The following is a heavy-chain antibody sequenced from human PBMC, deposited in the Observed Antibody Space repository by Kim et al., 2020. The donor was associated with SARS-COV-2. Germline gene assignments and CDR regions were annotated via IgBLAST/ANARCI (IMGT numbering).Heavy chain of an antibody. V-gene: IGHV4-31*03. Sequence: SETLSLTCTVSGGSISSGGYYWSWIRQHPGKGLEWIGYIYYSGSTYYNPSLKSRVTISVDTSKNQFSLKLSSVTAADTAVYYCARALILITIFGVVGPFVYWGQGTLVTVSS. CDR2: IYYSGST. D-gene: IGHD3-3*01. CDR1: GGSISSGGYY. CDR3: ARALILITIFGVVGPFVY. J-gene: IGHJ4*02.